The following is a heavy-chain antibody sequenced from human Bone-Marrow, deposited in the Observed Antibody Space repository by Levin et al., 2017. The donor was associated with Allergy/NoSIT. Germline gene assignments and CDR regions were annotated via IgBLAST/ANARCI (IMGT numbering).Heavy chain of an antibody. CDR2: VSGLGGAT. Sequence: GESLKISCRASAFIFSDYAMTWVRQTPGKGLEWVSAVSGLGGATYYADSVRGRFTVSRDNSKNTLYPQMNSLRADDTAVYFCAKTYRVHPDDRHYYGTDVWGQGTSVTVSS. J-gene: IGHJ6*02. CDR1: AFIFSDYA. V-gene: IGHV3-23*01. D-gene: IGHD2-2*02. CDR3: AKTYRVHPDDRHYYGTDV.